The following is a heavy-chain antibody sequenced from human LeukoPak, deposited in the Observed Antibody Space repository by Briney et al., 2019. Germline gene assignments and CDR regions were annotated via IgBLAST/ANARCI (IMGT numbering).Heavy chain of an antibody. CDR3: ATYYDFWSGYYPIKPYYYYGMDV. CDR2: IIPIFGTA. Sequence: GASVTVSCKASGGTFSSYAISWVRQAPGQGLEWMGGIIPIFGTANYAQKFQGRVTITADESTSTAYMELSSLRSEDTAVYYCATYYDFWSGYYPIKPYYYYGMDVWGQGTTVTVPS. V-gene: IGHV1-69*01. J-gene: IGHJ6*02. CDR1: GGTFSSYA. D-gene: IGHD3-3*01.